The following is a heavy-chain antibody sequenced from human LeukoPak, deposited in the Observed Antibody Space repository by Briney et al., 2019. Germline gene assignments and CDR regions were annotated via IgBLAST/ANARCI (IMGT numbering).Heavy chain of an antibody. CDR3: ARDAQRITMVRGVIKGEVDYYYYGMDV. CDR1: GFTFSSYE. D-gene: IGHD3-10*01. V-gene: IGHV3-48*03. Sequence: GGSLRLSCAASGFTFSSYEMNWVRQAPGKGLEWVSYISSSGSTIYYADSVKGRFTISRDNAKNSLYLQMNSLRAEDTAVYYCARDAQRITMVRGVIKGEVDYYYYGMDVWGQGTTVTVSS. CDR2: ISSSGSTI. J-gene: IGHJ6*02.